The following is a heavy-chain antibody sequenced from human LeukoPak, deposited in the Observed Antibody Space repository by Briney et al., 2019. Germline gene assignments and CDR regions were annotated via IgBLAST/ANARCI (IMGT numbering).Heavy chain of an antibody. CDR1: GGSISSYY. V-gene: IGHV4-59*01. CDR2: IYYSGST. CDR3: AGDWFGESTY. J-gene: IGHJ4*02. D-gene: IGHD3-10*01. Sequence: PSETLSLTCTVSGGSISSYYWSWIRQPPGKGLEWIGYIYYSGSTNYNPSLKSRVTISVDTSKNQFSLKLSSVTAADTAVYYCAGDWFGESTYWGQGTLVTVSS.